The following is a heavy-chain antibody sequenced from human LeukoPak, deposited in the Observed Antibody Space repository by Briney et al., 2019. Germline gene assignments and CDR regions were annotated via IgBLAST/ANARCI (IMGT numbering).Heavy chain of an antibody. Sequence: SETLSLTCAVYGGSFSGYYWSWIRQPPGKGLEWIGEINHSGSTNYNPSLKSRVTISVDTSKNQFSLKLSSVTTADTAVYYCARPGAARRDGGFDYWGQGTLVTVSS. V-gene: IGHV4-34*01. CDR1: GGSFSGYY. D-gene: IGHD6-6*01. J-gene: IGHJ4*02. CDR3: ARPGAARRDGGFDY. CDR2: INHSGST.